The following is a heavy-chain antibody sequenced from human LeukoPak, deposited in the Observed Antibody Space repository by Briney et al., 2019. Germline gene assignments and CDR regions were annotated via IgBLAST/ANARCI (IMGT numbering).Heavy chain of an antibody. CDR3: AKYHFGLGTISY. V-gene: IGHV4-59*08. CDR1: GGSINNYY. D-gene: IGHD3-10*01. J-gene: IGHJ4*02. CDR2: IYYSGST. Sequence: PSETLSLTCTVSGGSINNYYWSWIRQPPGKGLEWIGYIYYSGSTNYNPSLKGRVTISVDTSKNQFSLMLSSVTAADTAIYYCAKYHFGLGTISYWGQGTLVTVSS.